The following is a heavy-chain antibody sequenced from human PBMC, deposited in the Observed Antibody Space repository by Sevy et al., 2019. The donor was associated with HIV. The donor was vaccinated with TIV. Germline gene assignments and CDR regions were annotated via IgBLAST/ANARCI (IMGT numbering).Heavy chain of an antibody. CDR2: MRPYNGNK. Sequence: ASVKVSCKASGYTFTTYNIVWGRQAPGQGLEWLAWMRPYNGNKNYAQRVQGRVTMTTDTFTDTAFLELRSLEFDDTATYYCARGSTSWYDYWGQGTLVTVSS. V-gene: IGHV1-18*01. D-gene: IGHD2-8*01. J-gene: IGHJ4*02. CDR1: GYTFTTYN. CDR3: ARGSTSWYDY.